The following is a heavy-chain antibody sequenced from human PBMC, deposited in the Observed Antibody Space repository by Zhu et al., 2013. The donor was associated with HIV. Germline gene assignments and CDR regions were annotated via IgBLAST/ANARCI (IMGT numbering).Heavy chain of an antibody. D-gene: IGHD2-8*02. V-gene: IGHV5-51*01. CDR3: ARGGGLDCTGGVCYIRYGMDV. J-gene: IGHJ6*01. CDR1: GYSFTSYW. CDR2: IYPGDSDT. Sequence: EVQLVQSGAEVKKPGESLKISCKGSGYSFTSYWIGWVRQMPGKGLEWMGIIYPGDSDTRYSPSFQGQVTISADKSISTAYLQWSSLKASDTAMYYCARGGGLDCTGGVCYIRYGMDVWGPRDHGHRLL.